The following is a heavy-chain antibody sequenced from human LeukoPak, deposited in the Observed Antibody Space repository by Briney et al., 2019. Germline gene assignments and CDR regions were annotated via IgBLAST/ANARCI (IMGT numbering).Heavy chain of an antibody. CDR3: ARDKRSYSSGWAFDY. V-gene: IGHV1-18*01. Sequence: ASVKVSCKASGYTFTSYDINWVRQATGQGLEWMGWISAYNGNTNYAQKLQGRVTMTTDTSTSTAYMELRSLRSDDTAVYYCARDKRSYSSGWAFDYWGQGTLVTVSS. J-gene: IGHJ4*02. CDR1: GYTFTSYD. CDR2: ISAYNGNT. D-gene: IGHD6-19*01.